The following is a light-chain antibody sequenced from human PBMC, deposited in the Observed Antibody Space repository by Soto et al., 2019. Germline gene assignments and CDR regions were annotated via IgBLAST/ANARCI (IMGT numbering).Light chain of an antibody. Sequence: QYVLTQPTSASGTPGQRVTISCSGSGSSIGTNTVNWYRQLPGTAPKLLIYGNNQRPSGVPDRFSGSKSGTSDSLAISGLRSEDEAEYYCTAWDGSLNNVLFGGGTKVTVL. CDR2: GNN. CDR1: GSSIGTNT. J-gene: IGLJ2*01. CDR3: TAWDGSLNNVL. V-gene: IGLV1-44*01.